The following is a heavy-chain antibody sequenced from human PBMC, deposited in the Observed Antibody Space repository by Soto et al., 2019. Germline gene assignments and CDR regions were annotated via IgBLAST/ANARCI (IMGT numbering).Heavy chain of an antibody. D-gene: IGHD2-2*01. CDR2: IIPILGIA. J-gene: IGHJ5*02. V-gene: IGHV1-69*02. CDR1: GGTFSSYT. Sequence: QVQLVQSGAEVKKPGSSVKVSCKASGGTFSSYTISWVRQAPGQGLEWMGRIIPILGIANYAQKFQGRVTITADKSTSTAYMELSSLRSEDTAVYYFARGIVVVPANNWFDPWGQGTLVTVSS. CDR3: ARGIVVVPANNWFDP.